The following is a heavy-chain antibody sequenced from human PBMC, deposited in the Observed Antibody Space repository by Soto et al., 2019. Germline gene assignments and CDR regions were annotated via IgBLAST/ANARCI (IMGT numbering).Heavy chain of an antibody. Sequence: VQLVESGGAFVQPGGSLRLSCAASGFTFAHYGMSWVRQAPGKGLEWIAYITKTGSTTYYADSVKGRFTISRDNVQDSRSLQMHSLRADDTALYYCAADLYGEGTFDSWGQGTLVTIAS. CDR3: AADLYGEGTFDS. D-gene: IGHD4-17*01. CDR2: ITKTGSTT. CDR1: GFTFAHYG. J-gene: IGHJ4*02. V-gene: IGHV3-48*03.